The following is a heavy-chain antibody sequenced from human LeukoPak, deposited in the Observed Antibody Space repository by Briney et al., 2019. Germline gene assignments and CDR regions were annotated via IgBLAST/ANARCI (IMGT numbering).Heavy chain of an antibody. CDR2: ISGSGGST. V-gene: IGHV3-23*01. CDR1: GFTFSSYA. CDR3: AKERIGYSSGWYEV. J-gene: IGHJ4*02. D-gene: IGHD6-19*01. Sequence: AGGSLRLSCAASGFTFSSYAMSWVRQAPGKGLEWVSAISGSGGSTYYADSVKGRFTISRDNSKNTLYLQMNSLRAEGTAVYYCAKERIGYSSGWYEVWGQGTLVTVSS.